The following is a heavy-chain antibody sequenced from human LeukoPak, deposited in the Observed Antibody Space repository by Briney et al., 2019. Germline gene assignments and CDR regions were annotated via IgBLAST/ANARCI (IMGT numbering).Heavy chain of an antibody. CDR3: ARAYTAMAVLDAFDI. J-gene: IGHJ3*02. CDR2: IYYSGST. CDR1: GDSISSSSYY. D-gene: IGHD5-18*01. Sequence: SETLSLTCTVSGDSISSSSYYWGWIRQPPGKGLEWIGSIYYSGSTYYNPSLKSRVTISVDTSKNQFSLKLSSVTAADTAVYYCARAYTAMAVLDAFDIWGQGTMVTVSS. V-gene: IGHV4-39*07.